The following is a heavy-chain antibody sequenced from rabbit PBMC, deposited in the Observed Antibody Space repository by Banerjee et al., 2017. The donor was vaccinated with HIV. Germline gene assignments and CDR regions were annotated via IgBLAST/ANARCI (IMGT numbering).Heavy chain of an antibody. Sequence: QSLEESGGDLVKPGASLTLTCTASGFSFSTYYYMSWVRQAPGKGLEWIACIYGGNSGSTWYASWAKGRFTISKTSSTTVTLQMTSLTAADTATYFCARVLAYGSSIGYINLWGPGTLVTVS. CDR1: GFSFSTYYY. V-gene: IGHV1S40*01. CDR3: ARVLAYGSSIGYINL. D-gene: IGHD1-1*01. CDR2: IYGGNSGST. J-gene: IGHJ4*01.